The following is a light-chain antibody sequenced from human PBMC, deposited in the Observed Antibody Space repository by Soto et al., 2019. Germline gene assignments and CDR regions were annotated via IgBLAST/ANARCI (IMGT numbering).Light chain of an antibody. J-gene: IGLJ7*01. CDR3: QSYDSSLSGSV. CDR2: DNT. Sequence: QSVLTQSPSVSGAPGQRVTISCTGSSSNIGAGYDVHWYQQLPGTAPQLRIYDNTNRPSGVPDRFSGSKSGTSASLAITGLQAEDEAEYYCQSYDSSLSGSVFGGGTQRTV. CDR1: SSNIGAGYD. V-gene: IGLV1-40*01.